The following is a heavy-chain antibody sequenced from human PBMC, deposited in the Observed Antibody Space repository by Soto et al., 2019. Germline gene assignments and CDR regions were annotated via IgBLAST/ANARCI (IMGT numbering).Heavy chain of an antibody. D-gene: IGHD4-17*01. CDR1: GFTFSSYS. CDR3: ARDTDTPTVTTYAFDI. J-gene: IGHJ3*02. V-gene: IGHV3-21*01. CDR2: ISSSSSYI. Sequence: LRLSCAASGFTFSSYSMNWVRQAPGKGLEWVSSISSSSSYIYYADSVKGRFTISRDNAKNSLYLQMNSLRAEDTAVYYCARDTDTPTVTTYAFDIWGQGTMVTVSS.